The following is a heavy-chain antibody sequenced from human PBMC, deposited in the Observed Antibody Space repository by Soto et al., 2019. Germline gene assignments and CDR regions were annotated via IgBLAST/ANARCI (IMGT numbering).Heavy chain of an antibody. D-gene: IGHD2-2*01. CDR3: ARRYCGSTTYYFYGMDV. J-gene: IGHJ6*02. CDR2: ISTSSRYI. V-gene: IGHV3-21*01. CDR1: GFTFSSYS. Sequence: GGSLRLSCAASGFTFSSYSMNWVRQAPGKGLEWVSSISTSSRYIYYADSVKGRFTISRDNAKNSLYLQMNSLRAEDTAVYYCARRYCGSTTYYFYGMDVWGQGTTVTVYS.